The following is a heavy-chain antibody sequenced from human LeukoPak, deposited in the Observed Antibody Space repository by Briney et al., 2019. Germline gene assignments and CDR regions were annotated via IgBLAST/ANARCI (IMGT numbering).Heavy chain of an antibody. CDR3: ARGHTTMSLYFFDY. J-gene: IGHJ4*02. V-gene: IGHV1-18*01. Sequence: ASVKVSCRASGFTFANYYINWVRQAPGQSLEWMGLVSAYNGNTNYAQGLQGRVTMTTDTSTTTAYLELRSLRSDDTAVYYCARGHTTMSLYFFDYWGQGTLVTVSS. D-gene: IGHD5-18*01. CDR2: VSAYNGNT. CDR1: GFTFANYY.